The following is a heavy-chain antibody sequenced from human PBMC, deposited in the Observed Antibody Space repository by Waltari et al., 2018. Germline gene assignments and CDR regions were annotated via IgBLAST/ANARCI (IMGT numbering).Heavy chain of an antibody. CDR2: SDYMWGT. Sequence: LKEAGRGMGKRSERLSPACTVAGGSTTSHYSSWYRQPQGKGMGWIGCSDYMWGTNNNAPMNGRSAMSGATSNNRFSLMLRCGLAADEATYYCGHGAGSGSRGGAFDFWGQGTMVTVSS. CDR3: GHGAGSGSRGGAFDF. CDR1: GGSTTSHY. V-gene: IGHV4-59*11. J-gene: IGHJ3*01. D-gene: IGHD3-10*01.